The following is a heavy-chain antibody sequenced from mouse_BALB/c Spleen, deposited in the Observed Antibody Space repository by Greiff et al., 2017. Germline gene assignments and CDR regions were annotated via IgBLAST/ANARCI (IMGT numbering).Heavy chain of an antibody. CDR2: ISYSGST. V-gene: IGHV3-2*02. D-gene: IGHD2-4*01. CDR3: ARGYYDYPFAY. CDR1: GYSITSDYA. Sequence: EVKLMESGPGLVKPSQSLSLTCTVTGYSITSDYAWNWIRQFPGNKLEWMGYISYSGSTSYNPSLKSRISITRDTSKNQFFLQLNSVTTEDTATYYCARGYYDYPFAYWGQGTLVTVSA. J-gene: IGHJ3*01.